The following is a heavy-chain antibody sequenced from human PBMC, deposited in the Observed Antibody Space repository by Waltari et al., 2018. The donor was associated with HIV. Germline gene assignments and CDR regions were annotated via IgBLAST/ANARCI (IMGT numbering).Heavy chain of an antibody. V-gene: IGHV3-13*01. J-gene: IGHJ4*02. CDR1: GFAFDTYA. D-gene: IGHD3-3*01. Sequence: LVQSGGGVIEPGGSLRLACAASGFAFDTYAMPWVSSISSYGTSGFYSDSVQGRFTISRDNVNKILFLNMTDLTSGDSATYFCAKDQASQISRFFEWSLQNPLYQGFLDSWGRGALVIVSS. CDR2: GTSG. CDR3: AKDQASQISRFFEWSLQNPLYQGFLDS.